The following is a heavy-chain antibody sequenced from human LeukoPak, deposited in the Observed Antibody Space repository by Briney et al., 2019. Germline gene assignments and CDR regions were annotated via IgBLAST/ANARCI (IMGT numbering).Heavy chain of an antibody. V-gene: IGHV4-59*08. CDR3: ARQPANTAAFDI. CDR2: VRDNGES. Sequence: PSETLSLTCTVSGGSINTYYWSWIRQPPGKGLEWIAYVRDNGESNYNPSLKSRVARSLDTANNQISLRLNFVTAADTAIYYCARQPANTAAFDIWGLGTMVTVSS. D-gene: IGHD5-18*01. J-gene: IGHJ3*02. CDR1: GGSINTYY.